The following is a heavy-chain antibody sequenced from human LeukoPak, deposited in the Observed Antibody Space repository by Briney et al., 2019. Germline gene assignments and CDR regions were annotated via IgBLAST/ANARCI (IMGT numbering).Heavy chain of an antibody. Sequence: GGSLRLSCAASGFTFSDYEMNWVRQAPGKGLEWVSYISSSGGTIYYADSVRGRFTVSRDNAKNSLYLQMNSLRAEDTAVYYCARDWGIAEAWGRGTLVTVSS. D-gene: IGHD6-19*01. CDR3: ARDWGIAEA. CDR1: GFTFSDYE. J-gene: IGHJ4*02. CDR2: ISSSGGTI. V-gene: IGHV3-48*03.